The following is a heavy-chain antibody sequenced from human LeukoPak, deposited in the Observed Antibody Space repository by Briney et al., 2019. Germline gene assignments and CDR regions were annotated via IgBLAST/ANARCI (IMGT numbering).Heavy chain of an antibody. CDR2: INPSSGGT. J-gene: IGHJ4*02. CDR3: ASPSNYGSGSQLNY. Sequence: GASVKVSCKASGYTFTAYYMHWVRQAPGQGLEWMGWINPSSGGTNYAQKFQGRVTMTRDTSISTAYVELSRLRSDDTAVYYCASPSNYGSGSQLNYWGQGTLVTVSS. D-gene: IGHD3-10*01. CDR1: GYTFTAYY. V-gene: IGHV1-2*02.